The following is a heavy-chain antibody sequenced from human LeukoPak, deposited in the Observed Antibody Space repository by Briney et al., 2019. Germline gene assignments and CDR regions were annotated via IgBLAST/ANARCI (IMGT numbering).Heavy chain of an antibody. Sequence: SETLSLTCTVSGGSISSYYWSWIRQPPGKGLEWIGYIYYSGSTNYNPSLKSRATISVDTSKNQFSLKLSSVTAADTAVYYCARGGYCSSTSCSIPAYWGQGTLVTVSS. CDR1: GGSISSYY. D-gene: IGHD2-2*01. J-gene: IGHJ4*02. CDR2: IYYSGST. CDR3: ARGGYCSSTSCSIPAY. V-gene: IGHV4-59*01.